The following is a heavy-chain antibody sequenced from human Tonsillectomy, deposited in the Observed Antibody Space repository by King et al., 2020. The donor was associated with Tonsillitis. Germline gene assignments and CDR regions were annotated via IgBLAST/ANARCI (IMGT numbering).Heavy chain of an antibody. V-gene: IGHV3-49*04. CDR1: GFTFGDYA. CDR3: TREYGSLAAPQAYQEAFDI. J-gene: IGHJ3*02. CDR2: IRSKAYGGTT. Sequence: VQLVESGGGLVQPGRSLRLSCTASGFTFGDYAMSWVRQAPGKGLEWVGFIRSKAYGGTTEYAASVKGRFTISRDDSKSIAYLQMNSLKTEDTAVYYCTREYGSLAAPQAYQEAFDIWGQGTMVTVSS. D-gene: IGHD6-6*01.